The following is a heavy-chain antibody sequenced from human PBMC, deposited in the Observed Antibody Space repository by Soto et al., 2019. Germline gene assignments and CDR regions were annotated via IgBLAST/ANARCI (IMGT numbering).Heavy chain of an antibody. CDR2: IYPGDSDT. D-gene: IGHD1-26*01. CDR1: GYSFTSYW. Sequence: GESLKNSCKGSGYSFTSYWIVWVRQIPGKGLGWMGIIYPGDSDTRYSPSFQGQVTISADKSISTAYLQWSSLKASDTAMYYCARRATLPNWFDPWGQGTLVTVSS. CDR3: ARRATLPNWFDP. V-gene: IGHV5-51*01. J-gene: IGHJ5*02.